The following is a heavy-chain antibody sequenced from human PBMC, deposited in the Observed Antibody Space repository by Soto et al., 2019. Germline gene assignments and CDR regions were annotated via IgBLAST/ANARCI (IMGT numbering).Heavy chain of an antibody. Sequence: QAQLVQSGAEVKKPGASVKVSCQAGGYTFADYGISWVRQAPGQGLEWVGWIGPYNGNTNYAQNLQDRVTMNTDTSTNTAYMELRSLRSDDTALYYCARCYCTVGSCYTCWHFDLWGRGTLLTVSS. V-gene: IGHV1-18*01. CDR1: GYTFADYG. CDR2: IGPYNGNT. J-gene: IGHJ2*01. D-gene: IGHD2-15*01. CDR3: ARCYCTVGSCYTCWHFDL.